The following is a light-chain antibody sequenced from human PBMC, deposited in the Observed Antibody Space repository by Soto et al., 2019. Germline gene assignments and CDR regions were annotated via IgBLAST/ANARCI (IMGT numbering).Light chain of an antibody. CDR1: SRDVGGYNY. CDR2: EVS. J-gene: IGLJ2*01. V-gene: IGLV2-14*01. CDR3: SSYISSSTFVV. Sequence: QSALTQPASVSGSPGQSITISCTGTSRDVGGYNYVSWHQQHPGKAPKVIITEVSNRPSGVPNRFSGSKSGNTASLTISGLQAEDEADYYCSSYISSSTFVVFGGGTQLTVL.